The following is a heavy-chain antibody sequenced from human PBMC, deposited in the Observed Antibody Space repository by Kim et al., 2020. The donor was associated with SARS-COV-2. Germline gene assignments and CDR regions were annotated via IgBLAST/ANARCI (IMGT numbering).Heavy chain of an antibody. V-gene: IGHV3-21*01. CDR2: ISSSSSYI. J-gene: IGHJ6*02. CDR1: GFTFSSYS. D-gene: IGHD1-1*01. Sequence: GGSLRLSCAASGFTFSSYSMNWVRQAPGKGLEWVSSISSSSSYIYYADSVKGRFTISRDNAKNSLYLQMNSLRAEDTAVYYCASSPRPYYYYYGMDVWGQGTTVTVSS. CDR3: ASSPRPYYYYYGMDV.